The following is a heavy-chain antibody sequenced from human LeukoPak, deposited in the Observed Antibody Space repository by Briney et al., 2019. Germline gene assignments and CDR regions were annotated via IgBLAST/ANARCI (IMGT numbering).Heavy chain of an antibody. CDR2: INPSGGST. V-gene: IGHV1-46*01. CDR1: GYTFTSYY. D-gene: IGHD3-22*01. CDR3: AGDYYDSSGYFI. Sequence: ASVKVSCKASGYTFTSYYMHWVRQAPGQGLEWMGIINPSGGSTSYAQKFQGRVTMTRDMSTSTDYMELSSLRSEDTAVYYCAGDYYDSSGYFIWGQGTLVTVSS. J-gene: IGHJ4*02.